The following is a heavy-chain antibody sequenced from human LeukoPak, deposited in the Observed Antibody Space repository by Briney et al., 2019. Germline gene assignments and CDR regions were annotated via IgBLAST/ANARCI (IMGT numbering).Heavy chain of an antibody. D-gene: IGHD2-2*01. CDR3: ARQVVPADPFDY. CDR2: IYYSGST. V-gene: IGHV4-39*01. CDR1: GGSISSSSYY. Sequence: TSETLSLTCTVSGGSISSSSYYWGWIRQPPGKGLEWIGSIYYSGSTYYNPSLKSRVTISVDTSKNQFSLKLSSVTAADTAVYYCARQVVPADPFDYWGQGTLVTVSS. J-gene: IGHJ4*02.